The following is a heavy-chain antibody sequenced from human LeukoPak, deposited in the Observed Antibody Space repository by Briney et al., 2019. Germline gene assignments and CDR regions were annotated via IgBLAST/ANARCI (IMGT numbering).Heavy chain of an antibody. CDR2: IIPILGIA. CDR3: ARGGSKFARDAFDI. Sequence: SVKVSCKVSGGTFSSYAISWVRQAPGQGLEWMGRIIPILGIANYAQKFQGRVTITADKSTSTAYMELSSLRSEDTAVYYCARGGSKFARDAFDIWGQGTMVTVSS. D-gene: IGHD2-21*01. V-gene: IGHV1-69*04. CDR1: GGTFSSYA. J-gene: IGHJ3*02.